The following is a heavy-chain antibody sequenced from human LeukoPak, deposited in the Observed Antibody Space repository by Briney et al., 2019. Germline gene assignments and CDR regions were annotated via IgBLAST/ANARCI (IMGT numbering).Heavy chain of an antibody. D-gene: IGHD2-8*01. J-gene: IGHJ3*02. CDR1: GFTASSIY. Sequence: GGYLRLSCAASGFTASSIYMSWVRQAPGKRLEWVSVIYSDDRTYYADSVKGRFTISRHTSKKTLYLQMNSLRAEDTAVYYCARGVMAKRRAFDIWGQGAVVTVSS. CDR2: IYSDDRT. V-gene: IGHV3-53*04. CDR3: ARGVMAKRRAFDI.